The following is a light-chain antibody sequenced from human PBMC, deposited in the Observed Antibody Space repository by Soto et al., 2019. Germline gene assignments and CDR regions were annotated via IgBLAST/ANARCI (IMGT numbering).Light chain of an antibody. CDR3: QQYYTLYT. J-gene: IGKJ2*01. CDR2: DAS. Sequence: DIQMTQSPSTLSASVGDRVTITCRASQNISNWLAWYQQRPGRAPNLLIHDASTLDSGVPSRCSGRRSVTEITLNITSLQPDDVATYYCQQYYTLYTFGKGTKLEIK. CDR1: QNISNW. V-gene: IGKV1-5*01.